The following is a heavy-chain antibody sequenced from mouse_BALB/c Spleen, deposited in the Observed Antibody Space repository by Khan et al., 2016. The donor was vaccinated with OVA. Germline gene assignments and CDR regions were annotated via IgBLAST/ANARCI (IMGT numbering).Heavy chain of an antibody. Sequence: EVQLVESGGGLVKPGGSLKLSCAASGFTFSDYYMYWVRQTPEKRLEWVATISDGGSYTYYPDSLKGRITITRDDAKNNLYLQMSSLTSEDTAMYYCAKGYDGNPFAYWGQGTLVTVSA. D-gene: IGHD2-1*01. CDR1: GFTFSDYY. CDR3: AKGYDGNPFAY. J-gene: IGHJ3*01. V-gene: IGHV5-4*02. CDR2: ISDGGSYT.